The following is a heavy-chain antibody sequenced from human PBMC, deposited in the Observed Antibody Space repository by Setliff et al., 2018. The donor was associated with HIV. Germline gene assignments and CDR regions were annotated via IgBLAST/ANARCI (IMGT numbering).Heavy chain of an antibody. Sequence: SETLSLTCTVSGGSISNSDFYWGWIRQSPGKGLEWIGSIYYRGATYYNPTLQSRVTISADTSKNQFSLKLTSVTAADTAVYYCARGGTSSNWFGPWGQGTLVTVSS. J-gene: IGHJ5*02. CDR2: IYYRGAT. D-gene: IGHD2-2*01. V-gene: IGHV4-39*07. CDR3: ARGGTSSNWFGP. CDR1: GGSISNSDFY.